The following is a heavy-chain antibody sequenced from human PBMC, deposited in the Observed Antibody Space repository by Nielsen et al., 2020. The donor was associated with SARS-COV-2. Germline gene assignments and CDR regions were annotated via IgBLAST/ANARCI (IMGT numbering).Heavy chain of an antibody. CDR2: IYYSGST. J-gene: IGHJ4*02. CDR3: ARRRRHRYSSNAAEIDY. Sequence: SETLSLTCTVSGGSISSGDYYWSWIRQPPGKGLEWIGSIYYSGSTYYNPSLKSRVTISVDTSKNQFSLKLSSVTAADTAVYYCARRRRHRYSSNAAEIDYWGQGTLVTVSS. CDR1: GGSISSGDYY. V-gene: IGHV4-39*01. D-gene: IGHD6-13*01.